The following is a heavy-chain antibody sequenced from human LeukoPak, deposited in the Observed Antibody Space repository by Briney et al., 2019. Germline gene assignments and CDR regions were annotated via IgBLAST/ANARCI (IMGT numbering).Heavy chain of an antibody. V-gene: IGHV1-18*04. Sequence: ASVKVSCKASGYTFTGYYMHWVRQAPGQGLGWMGWISAYNGNTNYAQKLQGRVTMTTDTSTSTAYMELRSLRSDDTAVYYCARHRRDGYNYVGFDYWGQGTLVTVSS. CDR2: ISAYNGNT. CDR3: ARHRRDGYNYVGFDY. D-gene: IGHD5-24*01. CDR1: GYTFTGYY. J-gene: IGHJ4*02.